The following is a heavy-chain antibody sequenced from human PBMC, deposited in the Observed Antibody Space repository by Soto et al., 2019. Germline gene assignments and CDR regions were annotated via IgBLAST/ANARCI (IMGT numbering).Heavy chain of an antibody. CDR1: GYTFTSYY. CDR2: INPSGGST. CDR3: ARDRRYCSSTSCRGYGMDV. V-gene: IGHV1-46*01. D-gene: IGHD2-2*01. J-gene: IGHJ6*02. Sequence: QVQLVQSGAEVKKPGASVKVSCKASGYTFTSYYMHWVRQAPGPGLEWMGIINPSGGSTSYAQKFQGRVTMTRDTSTSTVYMELSSLRSEDTAVYYCARDRRYCSSTSCRGYGMDVWGQGTTVTVSS.